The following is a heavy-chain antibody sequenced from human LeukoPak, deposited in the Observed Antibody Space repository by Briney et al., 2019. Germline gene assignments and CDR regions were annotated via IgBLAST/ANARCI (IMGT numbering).Heavy chain of an antibody. J-gene: IGHJ4*02. D-gene: IGHD6-19*01. V-gene: IGHV4-34*01. Sequence: SETLSLTCAVYGGSFSGYYWSWIRQPPGKGLEWIGEINHSGSTNYNPSLKSRVTISVDTSKNQFSLKLSSVTAADTAVYYCARHGGWLAPFDYWGQGTLVTVSS. CDR1: GGSFSGYY. CDR3: ARHGGWLAPFDY. CDR2: INHSGST.